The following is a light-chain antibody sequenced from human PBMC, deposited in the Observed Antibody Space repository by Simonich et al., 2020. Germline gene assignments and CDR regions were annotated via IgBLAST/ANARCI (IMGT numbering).Light chain of an antibody. V-gene: IGKV4-1*01. CDR1: QRVLYSSNNKNY. J-gene: IGKJ1*01. CDR3: QQYYSTPWT. Sequence: DIVMPQSQDSLAVSLGERATINCKSSQRVLYSSNNKNYLAWYQQKPGQPPKLLISWESTREAGVPDRFSGSGSGTDFTLTISSLQAEDVAVYYCQQYYSTPWTFGQGTKVEIK. CDR2: WES.